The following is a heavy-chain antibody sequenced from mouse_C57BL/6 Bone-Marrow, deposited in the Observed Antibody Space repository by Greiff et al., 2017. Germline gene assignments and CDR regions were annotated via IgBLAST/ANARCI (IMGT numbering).Heavy chain of an antibody. J-gene: IGHJ4*01. CDR3: ARQGIVTPTYYYAMDY. CDR2: ISGGGGNT. CDR1: GFTFSSYT. D-gene: IGHD2-5*01. V-gene: IGHV5-9*01. Sequence: EVKLMESGGGLVKPGGSLKLSCAASGFTFSSYTMSWVRQTPEKRLEWVATISGGGGNTYYPDSVKGRFTISRDNAKHTLYLQMSSLRSEDTALYYCARQGIVTPTYYYAMDYWGQGTSVTVSS.